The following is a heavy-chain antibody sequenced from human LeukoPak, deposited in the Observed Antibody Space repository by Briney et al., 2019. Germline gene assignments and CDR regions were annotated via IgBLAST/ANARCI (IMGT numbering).Heavy chain of an antibody. V-gene: IGHV3-23*01. CDR2: ISGGGVSR. Sequence: PGGSLRLSCAASGFTFSSYAMSWVRQAPGMGLEWVSGISGGGVSRYYADSVKGRFTISRDNSKNTLYLQMNRLRAEDTAGYYCAREGSGWFSDYWGQGTLVTVSS. D-gene: IGHD6-19*01. CDR1: GFTFSSYA. J-gene: IGHJ4*02. CDR3: AREGSGWFSDY.